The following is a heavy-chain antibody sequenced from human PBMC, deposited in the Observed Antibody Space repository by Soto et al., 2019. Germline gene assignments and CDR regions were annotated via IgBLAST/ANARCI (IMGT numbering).Heavy chain of an antibody. V-gene: IGHV4-34*01. D-gene: IGHD3-10*01. CDR2: INHSGST. J-gene: IGHJ4*02. CDR1: GGSFSGYY. CDR3: ARGLVYRGLGY. Sequence: SETLSLTCAVYGGSFSGYYWSWIRQPPGKGLEWIGEINHSGSTNYNPSLKSRVTISVDTSKNQFSLKLSSVTAADTAVYYCARGLVYRGLGYWGQGTPVTVSS.